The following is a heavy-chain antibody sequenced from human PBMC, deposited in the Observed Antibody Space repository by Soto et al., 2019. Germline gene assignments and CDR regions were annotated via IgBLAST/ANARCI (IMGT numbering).Heavy chain of an antibody. CDR1: GGSISSGGFY. V-gene: IGHV4-31*03. D-gene: IGHD3-10*01. Sequence: SETLSLTCTVSGGSISSGGFYWSWIRQHPGKGLEWIGYIYYSGSTYYNPSLKSRVTISVDTSKNQFSLKLSSVTAADTAVYYFARDQGYNGSGSYLNWFDPWGQGTLVTVSS. J-gene: IGHJ5*02. CDR3: ARDQGYNGSGSYLNWFDP. CDR2: IYYSGST.